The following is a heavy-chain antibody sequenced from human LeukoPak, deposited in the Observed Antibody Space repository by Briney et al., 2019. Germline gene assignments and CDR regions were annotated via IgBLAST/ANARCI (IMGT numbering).Heavy chain of an antibody. CDR1: GYTLTELS. J-gene: IGHJ5*02. V-gene: IGHV1-46*01. CDR2: INPSGGST. D-gene: IGHD5-12*01. CDR3: ARGLGVATALDP. Sequence: ASVKVSCKVSGYTLTELSMHWVRQAPGKGLEWMGIINPSGGSTSYAQKFQGRVTMTRDTSTSTVYMELSSLRSEDTAVYYCARGLGVATALDPWGQGTLVTVSS.